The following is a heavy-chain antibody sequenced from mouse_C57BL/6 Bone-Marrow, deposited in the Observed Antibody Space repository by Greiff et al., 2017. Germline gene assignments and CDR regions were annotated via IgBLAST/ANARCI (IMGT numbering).Heavy chain of an antibody. J-gene: IGHJ4*01. CDR1: GYTFTSYW. D-gene: IGHD1-1*01. Sequence: VKLQQPGAELVMPGASVKLSCKASGYTFTSYWMHWVKQRPGQGLEWIGEIDPSDSYTNYNQKFKGKSTLTVDKSSSTAYMQRSSLTSEDSAVYYCTRRIAITTVVADYAMDYWGQGTAVTVSS. CDR3: TRRIAITTVVADYAMDY. CDR2: IDPSDSYT. V-gene: IGHV1-69*01.